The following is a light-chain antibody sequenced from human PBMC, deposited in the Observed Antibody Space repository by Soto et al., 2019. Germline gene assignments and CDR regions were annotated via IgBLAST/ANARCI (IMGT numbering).Light chain of an antibody. CDR1: SSNIGAGYD. V-gene: IGLV1-40*01. CDR2: GNS. Sequence: QSVLTQPPSVSGAPGQRVTISCTGSSSNIGAGYDVHWYQQLPGTAPKLLIYGNSNRPSGVPDRFSGSKSGTSASLAIIGLQAEDEADYYCQSYDSSLEVFGGGTKLTVL. J-gene: IGLJ2*01. CDR3: QSYDSSLEV.